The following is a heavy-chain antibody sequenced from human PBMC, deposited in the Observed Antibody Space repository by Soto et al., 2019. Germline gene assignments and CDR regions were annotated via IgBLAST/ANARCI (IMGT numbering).Heavy chain of an antibody. CDR3: ARDFYGDYVYFDY. J-gene: IGHJ4*02. CDR1: GYRFTEYG. V-gene: IGHV1-46*01. D-gene: IGHD4-17*01. Sequence: ASVKVSCKASGYRFTEYGISWVRQAPGQGLEWMGIINPSGGSTSYAQKFQGRVTMTRDTSTSTVYMELSSLRSEDTAVYYCARDFYGDYVYFDYWGQGTLVTVSS. CDR2: INPSGGST.